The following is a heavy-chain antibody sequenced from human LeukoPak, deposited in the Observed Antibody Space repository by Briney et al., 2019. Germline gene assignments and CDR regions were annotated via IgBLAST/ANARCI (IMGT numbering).Heavy chain of an antibody. CDR1: GYTFTNYW. J-gene: IGHJ5*02. CDR2: IYPGDSDT. Sequence: GESLKISCKVSGYTFTNYWIGWVRQMPGKGLEWMGIIYPGDSDTRYSPSFQGQVTISADKSISTAYLQWSSLKASDTAMYYCAFAGLAGNNWFDPWGQGTLVTVSS. V-gene: IGHV5-51*01. CDR3: AFAGLAGNNWFDP. D-gene: IGHD6-19*01.